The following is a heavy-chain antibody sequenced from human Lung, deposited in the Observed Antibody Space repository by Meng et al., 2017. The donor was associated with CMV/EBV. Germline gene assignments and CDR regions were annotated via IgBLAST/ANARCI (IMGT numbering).Heavy chain of an antibody. CDR2: ISGYKGNT. Sequence: QVQLVQSGAEVKKPGTSVKVYCEASGYTFTNFGISWVRQAPGQGLDWMGWISGYKGNTNYAQKFQGRVTMTTNTSTSTAYMELGSLRSDDTAVYYCARDSSGYYYTDDYWGQGTLVTVSS. CDR3: ARDSSGYYYTDDY. V-gene: IGHV1-18*01. CDR1: GYTFTNFG. J-gene: IGHJ4*02. D-gene: IGHD3-22*01.